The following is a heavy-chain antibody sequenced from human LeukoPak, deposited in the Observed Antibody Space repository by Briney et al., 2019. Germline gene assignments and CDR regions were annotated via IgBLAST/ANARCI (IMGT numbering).Heavy chain of an antibody. D-gene: IGHD1-7*01. J-gene: IGHJ4*02. Sequence: ASVKVSCKASGYTFTGYYMHWVRQAPGQGLEWMGWINPNSGGTNYAQKFQGRVTMTRDTSISTAYMELSRLRSDDTAVYYCARVVKNWNYGDYWGQGTLVTVSS. CDR2: INPNSGGT. CDR1: GYTFTGYY. CDR3: ARVVKNWNYGDY. V-gene: IGHV1-2*02.